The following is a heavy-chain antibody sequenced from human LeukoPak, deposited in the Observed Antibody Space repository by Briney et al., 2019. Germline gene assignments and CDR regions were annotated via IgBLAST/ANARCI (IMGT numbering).Heavy chain of an antibody. CDR2: IYHSGST. D-gene: IGHD3-10*01. CDR1: GYPISSGYY. V-gene: IGHV4-38-2*01. CDR3: ARNPHWMVRGVIT. J-gene: IGHJ5*02. Sequence: SETLSLTCAVSGYPISSGYYWGWIRQPPGKGLEWIGSIYHSGSTYYNPSLKSRVTISVDTSKNQFSLKLSSVTAADTAVYYCARNPHWMVRGVITWGQGTLVTVSS.